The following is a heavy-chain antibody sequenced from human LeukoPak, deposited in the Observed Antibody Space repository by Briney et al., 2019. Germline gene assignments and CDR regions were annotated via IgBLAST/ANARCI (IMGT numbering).Heavy chain of an antibody. CDR3: ADHYYDSSGYYEYFDY. V-gene: IGHV1-69*02. CDR1: GGTFSSYT. Sequence: SVKVSCKASGGTFSSYTISWVRQAPGQGLEWMGRIIPILGIAHYAQKFQDRFTITADKSTSTAYMELSSLRSEDTAVYYCADHYYDSSGYYEYFDYWGQGTLVTVSS. D-gene: IGHD3-22*01. CDR2: IIPILGIA. J-gene: IGHJ4*02.